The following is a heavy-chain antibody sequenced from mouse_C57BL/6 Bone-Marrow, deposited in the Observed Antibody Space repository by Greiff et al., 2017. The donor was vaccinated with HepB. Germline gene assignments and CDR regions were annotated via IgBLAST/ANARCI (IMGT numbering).Heavy chain of an antibody. CDR1: GYSITSGYY. D-gene: IGHD2-2*01. V-gene: IGHV3-6*01. CDR3: AREGLRRGFAY. J-gene: IGHJ3*01. Sequence: EVQLVESGPGLVKPSQSLSLTCSVTGYSITSGYYWNWIRQFPGNKLEWMGYISYDGSNNYNPSLKNRISITRDTSKNQFFLKLNSVSTEDTATYYCAREGLRRGFAYWGQGTLVTVSA. CDR2: ISYDGSN.